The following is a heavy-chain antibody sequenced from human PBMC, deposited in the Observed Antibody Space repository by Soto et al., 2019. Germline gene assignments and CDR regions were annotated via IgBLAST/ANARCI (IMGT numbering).Heavy chain of an antibody. CDR3: ARHPSASGDYFDY. J-gene: IGHJ4*02. Sequence: SETLSLTCTVSGGSISSYYWSWIRQPPGKGLEWIGYIYYSGSTNYNPSLKSRVTISVDTSKNQFSLKLTSVTAADTAVYYCARHPSASGDYFDYWGQGTLVTVSS. D-gene: IGHD6-25*01. V-gene: IGHV4-59*08. CDR1: GGSISSYY. CDR2: IYYSGST.